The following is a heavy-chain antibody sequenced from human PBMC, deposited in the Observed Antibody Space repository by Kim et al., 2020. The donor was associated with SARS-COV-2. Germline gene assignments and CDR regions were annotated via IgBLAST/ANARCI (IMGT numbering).Heavy chain of an antibody. D-gene: IGHD3-22*01. CDR2: IKQDGSEK. CDR3: ARVGYYDSSGYYSPHMDV. CDR1: GFTFSSYW. Sequence: GGSLRLSCAASGFTFSSYWMSWVRQAPGKGLEWVANIKQDGSEKYYVDSVKGRFTISRDNAKNSLYLQMNSLRAEDTAVYYCARVGYYDSSGYYSPHMDVWGQGTTVTVSS. V-gene: IGHV3-7*01. J-gene: IGHJ6*02.